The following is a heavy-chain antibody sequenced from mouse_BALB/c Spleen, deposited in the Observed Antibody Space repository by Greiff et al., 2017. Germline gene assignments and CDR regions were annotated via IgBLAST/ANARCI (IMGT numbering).Heavy chain of an antibody. Sequence: EVKLMESGGGLVQPGGSLRLSCATSGFTFTDYYMSWVRQTPGKALEWFGFIRNKANGYTTEYSASVKGRFTISRDNSQSILYLQMNTLRAEDSATYYCARGKGAMDYWGQGTSVTVSS. CDR2: IRNKANGYTT. CDR3: ARGKGAMDY. J-gene: IGHJ4*01. V-gene: IGHV7-3*02. CDR1: GFTFTDYY.